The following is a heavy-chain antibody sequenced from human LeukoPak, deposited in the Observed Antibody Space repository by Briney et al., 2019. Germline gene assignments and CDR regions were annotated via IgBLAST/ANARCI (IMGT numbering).Heavy chain of an antibody. J-gene: IGHJ2*01. CDR3: AKDQGCSSTSCYRYWYFDL. Sequence: PGGSLRLSCAASGFTFSSYGMHWVRQAPGKGLEWVAFIRYDGSNKYYADSVKGRFTISRDNSKNTLYLQMNSLRAEDTAVYYCAKDQGCSSTSCYRYWYFDLWGRGTLVTVSS. CDR2: IRYDGSNK. V-gene: IGHV3-30*02. CDR1: GFTFSSYG. D-gene: IGHD2-2*01.